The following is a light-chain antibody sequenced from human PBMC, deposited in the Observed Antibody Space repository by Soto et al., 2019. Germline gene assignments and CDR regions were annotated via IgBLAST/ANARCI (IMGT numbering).Light chain of an antibody. V-gene: IGLV2-11*01. CDR3: CSYAGSPRYV. CDR2: DVS. CDR1: SSDVGGYNY. Sequence: QFALTQPRSVSGSPGQSVTISCTGTSSDVGGYNYVSWYQQHPGKAPKVMIYDVSERPSGVPDRFSGSKSGNTASLTISGLQDEDEADYYCCSYAGSPRYVLGTGTKLTVL. J-gene: IGLJ1*01.